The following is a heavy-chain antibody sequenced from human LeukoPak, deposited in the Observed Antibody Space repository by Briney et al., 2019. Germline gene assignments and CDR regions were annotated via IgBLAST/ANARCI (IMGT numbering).Heavy chain of an antibody. Sequence: GGSLRLSCAASGFTLTHDAIHWVRQAPGKGLEWVAVVSKDTVSKLYRDSVKCRFTVSTDSSKNTVYLQMTGLRSEDTAVYYCAGDRWRGAPDYFDCWGQGTLVTVSS. V-gene: IGHV3-30*03. CDR1: GFTLTHDA. CDR2: VSKDTVSK. CDR3: AGDRWRGAPDYFDC. J-gene: IGHJ4*02. D-gene: IGHD1-26*01.